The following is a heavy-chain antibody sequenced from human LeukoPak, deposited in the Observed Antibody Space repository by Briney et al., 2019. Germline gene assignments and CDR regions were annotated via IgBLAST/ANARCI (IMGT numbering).Heavy chain of an antibody. CDR2: ISSSSSTI. CDR1: GFTFSSYS. J-gene: IGHJ6*02. Sequence: GGSLRLSCAASGFTFSSYSMDWVRQAPGKGLEWVSYISSSSSTIYYADSVKGRFTISRDNAKNSLYLQMNSLRAEDTAVYYCARSGYCSSTSCTDDYYYGMDVWGQGTTVTVSS. V-gene: IGHV3-48*01. CDR3: ARSGYCSSTSCTDDYYYGMDV. D-gene: IGHD2-2*01.